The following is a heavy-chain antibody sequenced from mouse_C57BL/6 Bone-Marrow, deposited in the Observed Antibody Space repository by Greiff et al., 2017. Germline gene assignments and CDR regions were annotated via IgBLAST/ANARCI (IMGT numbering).Heavy chain of an antibody. J-gene: IGHJ3*01. D-gene: IGHD3-2*02. CDR1: GYTFTSYT. CDR3: ARGRGQLRLRFAY. CDR2: INPSSGYT. Sequence: VQLQQSGAELARPGASVKMSCKASGYTFTSYTMHWVKQRPGQGLEWIGYINPSSGYTKYNQKFKDKATLTADKSSSTAYMQLSSLTSEDSAVYYCARGRGQLRLRFAYWGQGTLVTVSA. V-gene: IGHV1-4*01.